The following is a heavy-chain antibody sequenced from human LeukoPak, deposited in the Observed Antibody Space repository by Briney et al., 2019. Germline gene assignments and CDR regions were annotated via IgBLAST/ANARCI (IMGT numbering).Heavy chain of an antibody. V-gene: IGHV4-34*01. D-gene: IGHD3-3*01. Sequence: PSETLSLTCAVYGGSFSGYYWSWIRQPPGKGLEWIGEINHSGSTNYNPSLKSRVTISVDTSKNQFSLKLSSVTAADTAVYYCAREIWSGYYISYYYYYGMDVWGQGTTVTVFS. CDR2: INHSGST. CDR3: AREIWSGYYISYYYYYGMDV. CDR1: GGSFSGYY. J-gene: IGHJ6*02.